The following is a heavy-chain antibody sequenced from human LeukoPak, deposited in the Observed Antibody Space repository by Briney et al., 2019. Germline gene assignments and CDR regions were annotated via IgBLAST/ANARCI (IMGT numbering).Heavy chain of an antibody. V-gene: IGHV4-30-2*01. Sequence: SETLSLTCAVSGASITSGDYSWNWMRQPPGKGLEWIGYIYHTGNTYYNPSLKSRVTISVDRSRNQFSLKLSSVTAADTAVYYCARDGYNSGDAFDIWGQGTMVTVSS. CDR2: IYHTGNT. J-gene: IGHJ3*02. CDR3: ARDGYNSGDAFDI. CDR1: GASITSGDYS. D-gene: IGHD5-24*01.